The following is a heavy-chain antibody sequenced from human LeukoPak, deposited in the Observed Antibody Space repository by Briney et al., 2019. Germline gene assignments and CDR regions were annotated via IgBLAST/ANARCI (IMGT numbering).Heavy chain of an antibody. CDR2: ISNAGSTM. CDR3: ARDGGAFDI. CDR1: GFTLSDYW. V-gene: IGHV3-48*01. Sequence: GGSLRLSCAASGFTLSDYWMSWVRQAPGKGLEWVSYISNAGSTMYYADSVRGRFTISRDNAKNSLYLQMNSLRAEDTAVYYCARDGGAFDIWGQGTMVTVSS. J-gene: IGHJ3*02. D-gene: IGHD3-16*01.